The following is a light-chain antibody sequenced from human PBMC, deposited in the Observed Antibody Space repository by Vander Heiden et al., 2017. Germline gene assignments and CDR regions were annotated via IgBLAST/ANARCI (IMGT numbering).Light chain of an antibody. J-gene: IGLJ2*01. CDR3: SSYAGSNNLV. V-gene: IGLV2-8*01. Sequence: QSALTQPPSASGSRGRSVTISCTGTSSDVGGYIYGSCYQQHPGKAPKLMIYEVSKRPSGVPDRFSGSKSGNTASLTVSGLQAEDEADYYCSSYAGSNNLVFGGGTKLTVL. CDR2: EVS. CDR1: SSDVGGYIY.